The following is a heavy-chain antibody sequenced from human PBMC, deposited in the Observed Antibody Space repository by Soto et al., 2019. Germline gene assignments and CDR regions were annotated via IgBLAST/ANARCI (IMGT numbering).Heavy chain of an antibody. CDR1: GFTFSSYG. CDR2: ISYDGSKE. J-gene: IGHJ6*02. Sequence: QVQLVESGGGVVQPGRSLRLSCAASGFTFSSYGMHWVRQAPGKGLEWVAVISYDGSKEFYADSVKGRFTISRDNSKNTLYLQMNSLRAEATAVYYCAKDLRLWSKDYYYYGMDVWGQGTTVTVSS. D-gene: IGHD5-18*01. V-gene: IGHV3-30*18. CDR3: AKDLRLWSKDYYYYGMDV.